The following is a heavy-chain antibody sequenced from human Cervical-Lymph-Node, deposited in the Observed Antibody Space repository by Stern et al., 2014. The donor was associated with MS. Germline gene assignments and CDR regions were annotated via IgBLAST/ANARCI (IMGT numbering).Heavy chain of an antibody. CDR1: GGIFSTSV. J-gene: IGHJ4*02. Sequence: VQLVESGAEMRKPGSSVRVTCKVSGGIFSTSVISWLRQAPGQGLEWMGGISPMFGRANYAQRFQGSVTITADESTSTVYMGLTSLRSEDTAVYYCARERDNSYAFDSWGQGTLVTVSS. V-gene: IGHV1-69*01. CDR3: ARERDNSYAFDS. D-gene: IGHD3-16*01. CDR2: ISPMFGRA.